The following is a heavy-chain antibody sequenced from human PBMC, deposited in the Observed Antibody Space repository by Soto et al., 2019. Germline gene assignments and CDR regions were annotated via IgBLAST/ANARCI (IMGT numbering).Heavy chain of an antibody. Sequence: QVQLQESGPGLVKPSQTLSLTCTVSGGSISSGDYYWSWIRQPPGKGLEWIGYIYYSGSTYYNPSLKIRVTISVDTSKNQFSLKLSSVTAADTAVYYCAREQYCSGGSCYGFDYWGQGTLVTVSS. V-gene: IGHV4-30-4*01. D-gene: IGHD2-15*01. CDR3: AREQYCSGGSCYGFDY. CDR1: GGSISSGDYY. CDR2: IYYSGST. J-gene: IGHJ4*02.